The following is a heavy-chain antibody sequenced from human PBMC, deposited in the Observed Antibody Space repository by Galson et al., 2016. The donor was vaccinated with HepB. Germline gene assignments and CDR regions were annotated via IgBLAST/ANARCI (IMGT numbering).Heavy chain of an antibody. CDR2: INPSDGIT. V-gene: IGHV1-46*01. J-gene: IGHJ6*02. D-gene: IGHD2-21*01. Sequence: SVKVSCKASGYTFSSHFIHWVRQAPGQGLEWVGIINPSDGITTHARKFQGRLTMTLDTSTTTVYQELSSLRSGDTAIYYCARHRGAYIYTFQYYYGMDFWGRGTTVTVSS. CDR1: GYTFSSHF. CDR3: ARHRGAYIYTFQYYYGMDF.